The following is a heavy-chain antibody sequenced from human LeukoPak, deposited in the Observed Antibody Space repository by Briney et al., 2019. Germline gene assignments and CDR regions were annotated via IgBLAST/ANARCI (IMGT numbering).Heavy chain of an antibody. CDR2: INHSGST. CDR3: ARGDYYYDSSGEFDY. D-gene: IGHD3-22*01. V-gene: IGHV4-34*01. J-gene: IGHJ4*02. CDR1: GVSFSGYY. Sequence: SETLSLTCAVYGVSFSGYYWSWIRQPPGKGLEWIGEINHSGSTNYNPSLKSRVTISVDTSKNQFSLKLSSVTAADTAVYYCARGDYYYDSSGEFDYWGQGTLVTVSS.